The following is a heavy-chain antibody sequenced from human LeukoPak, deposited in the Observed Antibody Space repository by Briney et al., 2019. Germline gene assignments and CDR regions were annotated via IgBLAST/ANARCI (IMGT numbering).Heavy chain of an antibody. Sequence: ASVKASCKASGYTFTGYYMHWVRQAPGQGLEWMGWINPNSGGTNYAQKFQGRVTMTRDTSISTAYMELSRLRSDDTAVYYCARDLDSMTTVTTVDYWGQGTLVTVSS. CDR3: ARDLDSMTTVTTVDY. D-gene: IGHD4-11*01. CDR2: INPNSGGT. V-gene: IGHV1-2*02. CDR1: GYTFTGYY. J-gene: IGHJ4*02.